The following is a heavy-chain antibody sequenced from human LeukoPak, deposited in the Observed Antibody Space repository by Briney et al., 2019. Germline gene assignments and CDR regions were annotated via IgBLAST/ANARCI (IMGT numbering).Heavy chain of an antibody. CDR3: ASIAVAGTVDY. CDR1: GGSISSGGYY. D-gene: IGHD6-19*01. CDR2: IYYSGST. J-gene: IGHJ4*02. V-gene: IGHV4-31*03. Sequence: PSQTLSFTCTVSGGSISSGGYYWSWIRQHPGKGLEWIGYIYYSGSTYYNPSLKSRVTISVDTSKNQFSLKLSSVTAADTAVYYCASIAVAGTVDYWGQGTLVTVSS.